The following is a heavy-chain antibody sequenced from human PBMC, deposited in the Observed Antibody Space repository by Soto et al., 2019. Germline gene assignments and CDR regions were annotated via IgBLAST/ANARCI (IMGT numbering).Heavy chain of an antibody. V-gene: IGHV3-23*01. D-gene: IGHD6-25*01. CDR2: ISSSGDNT. CDR3: AKFKGGVNDGLDI. J-gene: IGHJ3*02. Sequence: EVQLLESGGGLVQPGGSLRLSCAASGFTFRNYAMTWVRQAPGKGLEWVSGISSSGDNTYYPSSVRGRFTICRDNSKDTLFLQMSSLRAEDTATYYCAKFKGGVNDGLDIWGQGTMVTVSS. CDR1: GFTFRNYA.